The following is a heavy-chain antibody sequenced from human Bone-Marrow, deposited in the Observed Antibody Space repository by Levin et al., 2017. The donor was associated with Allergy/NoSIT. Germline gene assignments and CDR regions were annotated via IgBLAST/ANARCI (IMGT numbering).Heavy chain of an antibody. Sequence: PGGSLRLSCAASGFSVSQYSMNWVRQAPGKGLEWVSYLSNTGTTIYYADSVKGRFTISRDHAANSVFLQMNGLRVEDTATYYCARETLGISVWGQGTTGTVSS. CDR1: GFSVSQYS. D-gene: IGHD3-16*01. J-gene: IGHJ6*02. V-gene: IGHV3-48*01. CDR2: LSNTGTTI. CDR3: ARETLGISV.